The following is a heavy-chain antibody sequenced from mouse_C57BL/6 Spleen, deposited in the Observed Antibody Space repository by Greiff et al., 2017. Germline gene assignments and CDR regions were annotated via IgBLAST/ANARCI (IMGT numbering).Heavy chain of an antibody. V-gene: IGHV1-85*01. J-gene: IGHJ1*03. CDR2: LYPRDGST. Sequence: VQRVESGPELVKPGASVKLSCKASGYTFTSYDINWVKQRPGQGLEWIGWLYPRDGSTKYNEKFKGKATLTVDTSSSTAYMELHSLTSEDSAVYFCERSASYGSSHWYFDVWGTGTTVTVSS. CDR3: ERSASYGSSHWYFDV. CDR1: GYTFTSYD. D-gene: IGHD1-1*01.